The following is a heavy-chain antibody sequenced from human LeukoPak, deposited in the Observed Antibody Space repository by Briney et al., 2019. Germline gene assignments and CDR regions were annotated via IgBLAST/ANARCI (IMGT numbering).Heavy chain of an antibody. CDR3: ARARFTTYRTPNAFDI. CDR1: GGSFSGYY. V-gene: IGHV4-34*01. J-gene: IGHJ3*02. Sequence: PSETLSLTCAVYGGSFSGYYWSWLRQPPGKGLEWIGEINHSGSTNYNPSLKSRVTISVDTSKNQFSLKLSSVTAADTAVYYCARARFTTYRTPNAFDIWGQGTMVTVSS. D-gene: IGHD4-17*01. CDR2: INHSGST.